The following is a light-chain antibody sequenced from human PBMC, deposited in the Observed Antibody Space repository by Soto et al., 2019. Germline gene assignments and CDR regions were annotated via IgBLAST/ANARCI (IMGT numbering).Light chain of an antibody. CDR3: QQGYSTIT. J-gene: IGKJ5*01. V-gene: IGKV1-39*01. CDR2: AAS. Sequence: DIQITHSPCSLSASLGYIFTITFRASQSIYTYLNWYQQRPGEAPKVLIYAASTLQDGIPSRFSGSGSGTDFTLTIRGLQPEDFATYYCQQGYSTITFGQGTRLEIK. CDR1: QSIYTY.